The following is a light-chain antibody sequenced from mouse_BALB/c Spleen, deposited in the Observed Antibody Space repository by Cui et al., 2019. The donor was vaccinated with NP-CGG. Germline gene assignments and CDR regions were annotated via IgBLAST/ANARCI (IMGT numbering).Light chain of an antibody. CDR1: IGAVTTSNY. CDR3: ALWYSNHWV. CDR2: GTN. V-gene: IGLV1*01. J-gene: IGLJ1*01. Sequence: QAVVTPESALTTSPGEIVTLTCRSSIGAVTTSNYANRVQEKPDHLFTGLIGGTNNRAPGVPARFSGSLIGDKAALTITGAQTEDESIYFCALWYSNHWVFGGGTKLTVL.